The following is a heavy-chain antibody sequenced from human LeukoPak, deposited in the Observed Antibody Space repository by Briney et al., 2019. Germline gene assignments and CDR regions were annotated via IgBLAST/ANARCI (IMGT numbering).Heavy chain of an antibody. CDR1: GGSISGYY. CDR2: IYTSGNT. D-gene: IGHD5-12*01. J-gene: IGHJ4*02. CDR3: ARGDPGYSGYYFDY. V-gene: IGHV4-4*07. Sequence: SETLSLTCTVSGGSISGYYWSWIRQPAGKGLEWIGRIYTSGNTNYNPSLKSRVTVSVDTSKNQFSLRLSSVTAADTAVYYCARGDPGYSGYYFDYWGQGTLVTVSS.